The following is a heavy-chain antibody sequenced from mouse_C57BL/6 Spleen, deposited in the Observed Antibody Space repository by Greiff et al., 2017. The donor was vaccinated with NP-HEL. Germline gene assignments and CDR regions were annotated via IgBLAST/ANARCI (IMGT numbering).Heavy chain of an antibody. D-gene: IGHD1-1*01. J-gene: IGHJ4*01. CDR3: ASHYYGSFYAMDY. CDR1: GYSFTDYN. CDR2: IDPNSGGT. Sequence: QVQLQQSGPELVKPGASVKISCKASGYSFTDYNMNWVKQRPGRGLEWIGRIDPNSGGTKYNEKFKSKATLTVDKPSSTAYMQLSSLTSEDSAVYYCASHYYGSFYAMDYWGQGTSVTVSS. V-gene: IGHV1-72*01.